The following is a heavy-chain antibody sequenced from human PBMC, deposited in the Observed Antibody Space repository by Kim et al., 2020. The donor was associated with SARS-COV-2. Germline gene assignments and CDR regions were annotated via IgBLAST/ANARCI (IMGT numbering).Heavy chain of an antibody. V-gene: IGHV1-18*01. CDR3: ARFVFGGKSYGMDV. Sequence: ASVKVSCKASGYTFTSYGISWVRQAPGQGLEWMGWISAYNGNTNYAQKFQGRVTMTTDTYTSTAYMDLRSLRSDDTAVYYCARFVFGGKSYGMDVWGQGTTVTVSS. D-gene: IGHD2-15*01. CDR1: GYTFTSYG. CDR2: ISAYNGNT. J-gene: IGHJ6*02.